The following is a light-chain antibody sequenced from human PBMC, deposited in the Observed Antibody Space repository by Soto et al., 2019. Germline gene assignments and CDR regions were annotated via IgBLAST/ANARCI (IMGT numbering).Light chain of an antibody. V-gene: IGLV2-23*01. J-gene: IGLJ1*01. Sequence: QSALTQPASVSGSLGQSITISCTGSSSDVGTYYFVSWYQQHPGKVPKLMIYEGTKRPSGVSDRFSGSKSGNTASLTISGLKVEDEADYYCCSSGGSPTYVFGTGTKVTVL. CDR2: EGT. CDR3: CSSGGSPTYV. CDR1: SSDVGTYYF.